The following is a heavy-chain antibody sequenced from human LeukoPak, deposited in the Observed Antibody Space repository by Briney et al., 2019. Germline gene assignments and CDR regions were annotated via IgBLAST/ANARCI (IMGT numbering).Heavy chain of an antibody. CDR3: ASSLVRADMVTGIDY. CDR2: INHSGST. J-gene: IGHJ4*02. D-gene: IGHD5-18*01. Sequence: SETLSLTCAVYGGSFSGYYWTWIRQPPGKGLEWIGEINHSGSTNYSPSLKSRVTISVDTSKNQFSLKLSSVTAADTAVYYCASSLVRADMVTGIDYWGQGTLVTVSS. V-gene: IGHV4-34*01. CDR1: GGSFSGYY.